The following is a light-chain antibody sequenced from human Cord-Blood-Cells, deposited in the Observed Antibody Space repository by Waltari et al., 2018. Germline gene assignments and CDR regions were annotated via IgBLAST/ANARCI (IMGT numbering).Light chain of an antibody. Sequence: QSALTQPASVSGSPGQSITISCTGTSSDVGGYKYVSWYQQHPGKAPKHLIYDVSNRPPGVSNRFSGSKSGNTASLTISGLQSEDEADYYCSSYTSSSTPFVFGTGTKVTVL. CDR3: SSYTSSSTPFV. CDR2: DVS. CDR1: SSDVGGYKY. J-gene: IGLJ1*01. V-gene: IGLV2-14*03.